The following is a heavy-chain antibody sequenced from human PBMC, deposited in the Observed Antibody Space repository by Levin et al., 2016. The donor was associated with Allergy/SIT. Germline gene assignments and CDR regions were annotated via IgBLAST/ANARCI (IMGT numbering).Heavy chain of an antibody. D-gene: IGHD2-15*01. CDR1: GFTFSNYA. CDR2: ISATGETT. J-gene: IGHJ4*02. CDR3: ARYSSGARCFSCYFQF. Sequence: GESLKISCTASGFTFSNYAMTWVRRAPGKGLEWVSGISATGETTHYADDVKGRFTISRDNSKNTLYLQMNSLTAEDTALYYCARYSSGARCFSCYFQFWAQGTLVTVSS. V-gene: IGHV3-23*01.